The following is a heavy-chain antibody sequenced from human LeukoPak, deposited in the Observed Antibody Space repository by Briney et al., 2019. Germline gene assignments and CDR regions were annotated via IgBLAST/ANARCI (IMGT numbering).Heavy chain of an antibody. CDR2: IKQDGSEK. V-gene: IGHV3-7*03. CDR3: VRGYYGHPHYYYYMDV. CDR1: GFTFSSYW. Sequence: GGSLRLSCAASGFTFSSYWMSWVRQAPGKGLEWVANIKQDGSEKYYVDSVKGRFTFSRDNAKNSLYLQMSSLRPDDTALCYCVRGYYGHPHYYYYMDVWGKGTTVTVSS. J-gene: IGHJ6*03. D-gene: IGHD4-17*01.